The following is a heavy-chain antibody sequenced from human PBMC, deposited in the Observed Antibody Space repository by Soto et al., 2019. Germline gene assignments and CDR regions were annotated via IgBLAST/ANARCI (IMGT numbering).Heavy chain of an antibody. CDR3: AREMQNAVDL. J-gene: IGHJ3*01. Sequence: PSETRSFPCTVSGSSISRNYWSWIRKPPGKGREWVGSTYYSGCTNYNPSLKSRVTISVDTSKNKFSLKLSSATAPATAVSYCAREMQNAVDLWGQGTMVTVSS. CDR1: GSSISRNY. CDR2: TYYSGCT. V-gene: IGHV4-59*01.